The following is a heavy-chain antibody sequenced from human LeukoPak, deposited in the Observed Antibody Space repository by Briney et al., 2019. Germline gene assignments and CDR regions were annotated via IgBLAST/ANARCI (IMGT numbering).Heavy chain of an antibody. J-gene: IGHJ5*02. CDR1: GFTFSSYA. V-gene: IGHV3-30-3*01. CDR2: ISYDGSNK. CDR3: ARDRYYDSSGYRVFDP. D-gene: IGHD3-22*01. Sequence: GGSLSLSCAASGFTFSSYAMHWVRQAPGKRLECVAVISYDGSNKYYADSVKGRFTISRDNSKNTLYLQMNSLRAEDTAVYYCARDRYYDSSGYRVFDPWGQGALVTVSS.